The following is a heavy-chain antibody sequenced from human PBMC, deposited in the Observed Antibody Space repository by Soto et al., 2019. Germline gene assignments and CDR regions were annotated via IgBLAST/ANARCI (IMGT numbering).Heavy chain of an antibody. V-gene: IGHV1-46*01. J-gene: IGHJ3*02. CDR2: INPSGGST. CDR3: AREFGITVGRGVIGFDI. D-gene: IGHD3-10*01. CDR1: GYTFTSYY. Sequence: QVQLVQSGAEVKKPGASVKVSCKASGYTFTSYYMHWVRQAPGQGLEWMGIINPSGGSTSYAQQFQGRVTINRDTSRSTGYMELSSLRYEDTAVYYCAREFGITVGRGVIGFDIWGQGTMVTVSS.